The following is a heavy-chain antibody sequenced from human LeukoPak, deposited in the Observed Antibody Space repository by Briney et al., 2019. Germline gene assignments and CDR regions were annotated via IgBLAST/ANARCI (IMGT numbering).Heavy chain of an antibody. V-gene: IGHV3-74*01. CDR3: VREAGGTYAFDV. Sequence: GGSLRLSCAASGFTFNTYWMHWVRQGPVKGLVWVSRIDGDGSRASYADSVKGRFTISRDNAKNTLYLQMNSPRPEDTAVYFCVREAGGTYAFDVWGQGTMVTVSS. CDR1: GFTFNTYW. J-gene: IGHJ3*01. D-gene: IGHD3-16*01. CDR2: IDGDGSRA.